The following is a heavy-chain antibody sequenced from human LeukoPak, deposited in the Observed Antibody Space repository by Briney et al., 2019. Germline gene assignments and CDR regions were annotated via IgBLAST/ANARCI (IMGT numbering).Heavy chain of an antibody. J-gene: IGHJ6*04. CDR1: GGSISSSNW. Sequence: PSGTLSLTCAVSGGSISSSNWWSWVRQPPGKGLEWIGEIYHSGSTNYNPSLKSRVTISVDKSKNQFSLKLSSVAAADTAVYYCARETVMTVREWIKDVWGKGTTVTVSS. D-gene: IGHD2/OR15-2a*01. CDR3: ARETVMTVREWIKDV. CDR2: IYHSGST. V-gene: IGHV4-4*02.